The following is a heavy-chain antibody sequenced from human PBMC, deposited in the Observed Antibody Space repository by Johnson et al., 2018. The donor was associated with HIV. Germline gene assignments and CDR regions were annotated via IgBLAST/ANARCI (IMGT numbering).Heavy chain of an antibody. J-gene: IGHJ3*02. CDR2: IGTAGDT. D-gene: IGHD7-27*01. CDR1: GFTFSSYD. V-gene: IGHV3-13*01. Sequence: MQLVESGGGLVKPGGSLRLSCAASGFTFSSYDMHWVRQATGKGLEWVSAIGTAGDTYYPGSVKGRFTISRENAKNSLYLQMNSLRAGDTAVYYCARPRTGSVAFDIWGQGTMVTVSS. CDR3: ARPRTGSVAFDI.